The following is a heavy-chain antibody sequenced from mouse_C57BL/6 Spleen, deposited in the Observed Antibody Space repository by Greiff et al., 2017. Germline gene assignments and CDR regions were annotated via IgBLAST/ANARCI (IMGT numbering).Heavy chain of an antibody. Sequence: VQLQQSGPELVKPGASVKISCKASGYAFSSSWMNWVKQRPGKGLEWIGRIYPGDGDTNYNGKFKGKATLTADKSSSTAYMQLSSLTSVDSAVYFCAIITTVVAHYAMGYWGQGTSVTVSS. V-gene: IGHV1-82*01. J-gene: IGHJ4*01. CDR3: AIITTVVAHYAMGY. CDR1: GYAFSSSW. D-gene: IGHD1-1*01. CDR2: IYPGDGDT.